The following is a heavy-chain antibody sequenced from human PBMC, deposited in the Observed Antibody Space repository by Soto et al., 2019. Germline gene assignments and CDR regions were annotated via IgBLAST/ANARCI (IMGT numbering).Heavy chain of an antibody. V-gene: IGHV1-2*04. CDR2: INPNSGGT. D-gene: IGHD3-22*01. Sequence: GASVKVSCKASGYTFTGYYMHWVRQAPGQGLEWMGWINPNSGGTNYAQKFQGWVTMTRDTSISTAYMELSRLRFDDTAVYYCARGTGYYDSSGYYLDAFDIWGQGTLVAGSS. CDR3: ARGTGYYDSSGYYLDAFDI. J-gene: IGHJ3*02. CDR1: GYTFTGYY.